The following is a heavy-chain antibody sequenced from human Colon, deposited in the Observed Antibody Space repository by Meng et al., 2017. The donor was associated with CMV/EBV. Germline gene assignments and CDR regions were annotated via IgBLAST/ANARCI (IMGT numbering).Heavy chain of an antibody. CDR2: IDSGDNNT. V-gene: IGHV3-23*03. J-gene: IGHJ4*02. CDR3: ARVRLGATRDY. Sequence: GESLKISCVGSEFTFSNYAMSWVRQAPGKGLQWVSVIDSGDNNTYYVDSVKGRFTISRDNSKNTLYLQMNSLRAEDTAVYYCARVRLGATRDYWGQGTLVTVSS. D-gene: IGHD1-26*01. CDR1: EFTFSNYA.